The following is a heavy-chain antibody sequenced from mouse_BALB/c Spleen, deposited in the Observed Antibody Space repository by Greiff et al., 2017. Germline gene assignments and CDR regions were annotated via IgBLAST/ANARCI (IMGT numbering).Heavy chain of an antibody. CDR2: ILPGSGST. CDR1: GDTVSSYG. V-gene: IGHV1-9*01. J-gene: IGHJ4*01. D-gene: IGHD1-1*01. Sequence: GQLHKSGAELRKPGAAGKRFGKATGDTVSSYGIEWVKQRPGHGLEWIGEILPGSGSTNYNEKFKGKATFTADTSSNTAYMQLSSLTSEDSAVYYCAIDSYVYYALDYWGQGTSVPVSS. CDR3: AIDSYVYYALDY.